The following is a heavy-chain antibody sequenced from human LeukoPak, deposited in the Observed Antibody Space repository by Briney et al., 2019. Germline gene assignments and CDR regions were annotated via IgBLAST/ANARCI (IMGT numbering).Heavy chain of an antibody. V-gene: IGHV3-30*18. Sequence: GGSLRLSCAASGFTFSSYGMHWVRQAPGKGLEWVAVISYDGSNKYYADSVKGRFTISRDNSKNTLYLQMNSLRAEDTAVYYCAKDGVRGYSYGYFDYWGQGTLVTVSS. CDR3: AKDGVRGYSYGYFDY. D-gene: IGHD5-18*01. CDR1: GFTFSSYG. CDR2: ISYDGSNK. J-gene: IGHJ4*02.